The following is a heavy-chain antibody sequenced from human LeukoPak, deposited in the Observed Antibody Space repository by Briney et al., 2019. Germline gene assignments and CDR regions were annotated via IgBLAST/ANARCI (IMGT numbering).Heavy chain of an antibody. V-gene: IGHV3-23*01. CDR3: AKDPLPLFGMIVVVIAYYFDY. D-gene: IGHD3-22*01. J-gene: IGHJ4*02. Sequence: GGSLRLSCAVSGFIFSDYAMSWVRQAPGKGLEWVSGISGSGSTAYYADSVKGRFTISRDNSKNTLYLQMNSLRAEDTAVYYCAKDPLPLFGMIVVVIAYYFDYWGQGTLVTVSS. CDR1: GFIFSDYA. CDR2: ISGSGSTA.